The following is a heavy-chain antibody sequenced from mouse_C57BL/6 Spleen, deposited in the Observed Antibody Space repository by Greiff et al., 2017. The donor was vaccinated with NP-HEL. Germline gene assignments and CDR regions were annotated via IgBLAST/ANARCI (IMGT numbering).Heavy chain of an antibody. CDR3: ARGRELLRGFDD. V-gene: IGHV1-22*01. CDR2: INPNNGGT. D-gene: IGHD1-1*01. CDR1: GYTFTDYN. J-gene: IGHJ2*01. Sequence: EVQLQQSGPELVKPGASVKMSCKASGYTFTDYNMHWVKQSHGKSLEWIGYINPNNGGTSYNQKFKGKATLTVNKSSSTAYMELRSLTSEDSAVYYCARGRELLRGFDDWGQGTTLTVSS.